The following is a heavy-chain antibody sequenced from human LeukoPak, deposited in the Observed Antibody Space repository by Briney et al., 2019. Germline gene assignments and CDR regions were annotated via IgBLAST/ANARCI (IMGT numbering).Heavy chain of an antibody. V-gene: IGHV3-53*01. CDR2: IYSGGST. D-gene: IGHD5-12*01. CDR1: GFTFSSYW. J-gene: IGHJ6*02. CDR3: ARGRYEFSAAMDV. Sequence: WGSLRLSCAASGFTFSSYWMNWVRQAPGTGLEWVSVIYSGGSTNYADSVRGRFTISRDNSKNTVYLQMNSLRAEDTAVYYCARGRYEFSAAMDVWGQGTTVTVS.